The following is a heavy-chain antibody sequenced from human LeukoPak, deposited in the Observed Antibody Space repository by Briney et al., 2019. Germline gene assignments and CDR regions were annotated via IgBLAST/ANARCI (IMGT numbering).Heavy chain of an antibody. CDR2: INHSGST. Sequence: SETLSLTCAVYGGSFSGYYWSWIRQPPGKGLEWIGEINHSGSTNYNPSLKSRVTISVDRSKNRFSLKLSSVTAADTAVYYCARDNYDILTGTSGMDVWGQGTTVTVSS. V-gene: IGHV4-34*01. CDR3: ARDNYDILTGTSGMDV. D-gene: IGHD3-9*01. J-gene: IGHJ6*02. CDR1: GGSFSGYY.